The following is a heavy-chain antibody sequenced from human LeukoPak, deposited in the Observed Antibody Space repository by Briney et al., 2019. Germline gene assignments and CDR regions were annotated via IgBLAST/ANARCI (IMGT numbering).Heavy chain of an antibody. CDR3: ASRLLPGYFQH. V-gene: IGHV4-59*01. D-gene: IGHD3-22*01. J-gene: IGHJ1*01. CDR2: IYYSGST. CDR1: GGSISSYY. Sequence: PSETRSLTCTVSGGSISSYYWSWIRQPPGKGLEWIGYIYYSGSTNYNPSLKSRVTISVDTSKNQFSLKLSSVTAAETAVYYCASRLLPGYFQHWGQGTLVTVSS.